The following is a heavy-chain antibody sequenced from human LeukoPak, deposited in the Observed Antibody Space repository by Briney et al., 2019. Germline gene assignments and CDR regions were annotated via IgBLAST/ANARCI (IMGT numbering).Heavy chain of an antibody. V-gene: IGHV1-18*01. CDR1: GYTFTSYG. CDR2: ISAYNGNT. J-gene: IGHJ6*02. CDR3: ARSDSSGYLLYYYYGMDV. Sequence: GASVKVSCKASGYTFTSYGISWVRQAPGQGLEWMGWISAYNGNTNYAQKLQGRVTITRDTSASTAYMELSSLRSEDTAVYYCARSDSSGYLLYYYYGMDVWGQGTTVTVSS. D-gene: IGHD3-22*01.